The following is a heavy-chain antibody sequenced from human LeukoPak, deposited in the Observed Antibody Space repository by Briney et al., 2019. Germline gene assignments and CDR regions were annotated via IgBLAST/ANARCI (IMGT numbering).Heavy chain of an antibody. CDR2: IVYSGTT. CDR3: ARHEVNPNFDY. J-gene: IGHJ4*02. Sequence: SETLSLTCSVSGGSISTSRYYWAWIRQPPGQGLEWIGSIVYSGTTYYSPSLKSRVTISVDTSKNQFSLSLTSVTAADTAVYYCARHEVNPNFDYWGQGALVTVSS. V-gene: IGHV4-39*01. CDR1: GGSISTSRYY.